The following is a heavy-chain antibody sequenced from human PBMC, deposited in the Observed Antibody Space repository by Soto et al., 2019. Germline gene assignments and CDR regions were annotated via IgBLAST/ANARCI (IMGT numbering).Heavy chain of an antibody. D-gene: IGHD4-4*01. Sequence: GGSLRLSCAASGFTFSSYWMSWVRQAPGKGLEWVANIKQDGSEKYYVDSVKGRFTISRDNAKNSLYLQMNSLRAEDTAVYYCARDGSIAGLTVTMVLYYYYGMDVWGQGTTVTVSS. J-gene: IGHJ6*02. CDR2: IKQDGSEK. V-gene: IGHV3-7*03. CDR1: GFTFSSYW. CDR3: ARDGSIAGLTVTMVLYYYYGMDV.